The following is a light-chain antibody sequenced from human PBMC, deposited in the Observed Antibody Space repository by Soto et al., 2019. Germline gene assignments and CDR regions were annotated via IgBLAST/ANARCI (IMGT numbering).Light chain of an antibody. CDR2: DDT. CDR3: QSYDSSLSDVV. CDR1: VGL. Sequence: QSVLTQPASVSGSPGQSITISCTGTVGLVSWYQQHPGKVPKLIIYDDTKRPSGVSSRFSGSKSGNTASLAITGLQAEDEADYYCQSYDSSLSDVVFGGGTQLTVL. J-gene: IGLJ2*01. V-gene: IGLV2-14*02.